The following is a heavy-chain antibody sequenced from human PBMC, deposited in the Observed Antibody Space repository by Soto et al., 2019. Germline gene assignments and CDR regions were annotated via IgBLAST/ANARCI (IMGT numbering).Heavy chain of an antibody. J-gene: IGHJ4*02. CDR1: GYTFTSYY. V-gene: IGHV1-46*01. Sequence: GASVKVSCKASGYTFTSYYMHWVRQAPGQGLEWMGIINPSGGSTSYAQKFQGRVTMTRDTSTSTVYMELSSLRSEDTAVYYCARGQTIFGVVIQIDYWGQGTLVTVSS. CDR3: ARGQTIFGVVIQIDY. D-gene: IGHD3-3*01. CDR2: INPSGGST.